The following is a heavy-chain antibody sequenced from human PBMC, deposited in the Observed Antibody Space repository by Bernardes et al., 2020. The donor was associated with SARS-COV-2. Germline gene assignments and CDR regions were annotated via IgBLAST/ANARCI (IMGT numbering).Heavy chain of an antibody. J-gene: IGHJ4*02. CDR3: ARLYVLGSFRYINY. CDR2: LYGGGKT. V-gene: IGHV4-39*01. Sequence: SETLSLTCIVAGDSINSPTYYWGWIRQPPGQGLEWIWSLYGGGKTYYNPSLTGRASISVDTTENQFSLKVASVTAADTAVYYCARLYVLGSFRYINYWGQGTLVTVSS. CDR1: GDSINSPTYY. D-gene: IGHD1-26*01.